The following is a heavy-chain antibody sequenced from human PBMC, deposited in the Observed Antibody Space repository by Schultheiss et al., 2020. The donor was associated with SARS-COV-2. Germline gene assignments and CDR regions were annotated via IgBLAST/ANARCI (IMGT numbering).Heavy chain of an antibody. Sequence: SETLSLTCAVSGGSISSGGYSWSWIRQPPGKGLEWIGYIYHSGSTYYNPSLKSRVTISVDRSKNQFSLKLSSVTAADTAVYYCARGNDPKKIGYWGQGTLVTVSS. CDR3: ARGNDPKKIGY. J-gene: IGHJ4*02. CDR1: GGSISSGGYS. CDR2: IYHSGST. V-gene: IGHV4-30-2*01.